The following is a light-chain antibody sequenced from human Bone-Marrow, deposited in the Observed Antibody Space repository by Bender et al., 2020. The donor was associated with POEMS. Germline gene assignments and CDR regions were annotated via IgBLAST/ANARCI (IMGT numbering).Light chain of an antibody. J-gene: IGLJ2*01. CDR2: QDT. Sequence: YELTQSPSVSVSPGPTASITCSGNNLGNKYVCWYQQKPGQSPVLVIYQDTKRRLGIPERFSGSNSGNTATLTISGTQAMDEADYYCQAWDSSAGVFGGGTRLTVL. CDR3: QAWDSSAGV. CDR1: NLGNKY. V-gene: IGLV3-1*01.